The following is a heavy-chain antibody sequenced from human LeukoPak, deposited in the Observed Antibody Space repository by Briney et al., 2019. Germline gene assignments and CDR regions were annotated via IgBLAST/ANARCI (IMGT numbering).Heavy chain of an antibody. J-gene: IGHJ4*02. Sequence: SETLSLTCAVYGGSFSGYYWSWIRQPPGKGLERIGEINHSGSTNYNPSLKSRVTISVDTSKNQFSLKLSSVTAADTAVYYCARGNRLLFRAFHYWGQGTLVTVSS. V-gene: IGHV4-34*01. D-gene: IGHD2-15*01. CDR3: ARGNRLLFRAFHY. CDR2: INHSGST. CDR1: GGSFSGYY.